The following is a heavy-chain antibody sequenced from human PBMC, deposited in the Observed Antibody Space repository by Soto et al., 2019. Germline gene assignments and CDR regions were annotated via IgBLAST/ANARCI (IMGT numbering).Heavy chain of an antibody. CDR1: GYTLTEFS. Sequence: ASVKVSCKVSGYTLTEFSMHWVRQAPGKGLEWMGGFDPEDGETIYAQKFQGRVTMTEDTSTDTAYMELSSLRSEDTAVYYCATFSYRNYYYGMDVWGQGTTVTVSS. J-gene: IGHJ6*02. D-gene: IGHD1-26*01. V-gene: IGHV1-24*01. CDR3: ATFSYRNYYYGMDV. CDR2: FDPEDGET.